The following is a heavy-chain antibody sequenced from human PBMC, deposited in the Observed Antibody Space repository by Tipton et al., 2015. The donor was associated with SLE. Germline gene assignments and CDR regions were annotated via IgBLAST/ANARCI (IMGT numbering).Heavy chain of an antibody. V-gene: IGHV4-61*05. D-gene: IGHD2-21*02. CDR1: GGSISSASYH. CDR3: ARGMVTWRGAVVGVDV. CDR2: ISYGGGT. J-gene: IGHJ6*02. Sequence: TLSLTCTVSGGSISSASYHWGWIRQSPGKGLEWIGYISYGGGTNYNPSLKSRVTISVDTAKNQFSLKLTSVTAADTAVYYCARGMVTWRGAVVGVDVWGQGTTVNVSS.